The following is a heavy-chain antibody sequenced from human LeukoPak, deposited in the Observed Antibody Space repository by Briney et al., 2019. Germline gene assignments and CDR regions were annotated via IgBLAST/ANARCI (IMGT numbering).Heavy chain of an antibody. CDR1: GYSISSGYY. D-gene: IGHD4-17*01. Sequence: PSETLSLTCTVSGYSISSGYYWGWIRQPPGKGLEWIGSMYHSGSTYYNTSLKSRVTISVDMSKNQFSLKLSSVTAADTAVYYCARETNDYGDYGGGYWGQGTLVTVSS. V-gene: IGHV4-38-2*02. CDR2: MYHSGST. J-gene: IGHJ4*02. CDR3: ARETNDYGDYGGGY.